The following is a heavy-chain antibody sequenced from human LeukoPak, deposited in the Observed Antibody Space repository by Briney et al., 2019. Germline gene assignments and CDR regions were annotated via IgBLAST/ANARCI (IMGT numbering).Heavy chain of an antibody. V-gene: IGHV4-61*02. CDR2: IYTSGST. Sequence: SETLSLTCTVSGGSISSGSYYWSWIRQPAGKGLEWIGRIYTSGSTNYNPSLKSRVTISVDTSKNQFSLKLSSVTAADTAVYYCAREYDWLNFWGQGTLVTVSS. J-gene: IGHJ4*02. CDR1: GGSISSGSYY. CDR3: AREYDWLNF. D-gene: IGHD3-9*01.